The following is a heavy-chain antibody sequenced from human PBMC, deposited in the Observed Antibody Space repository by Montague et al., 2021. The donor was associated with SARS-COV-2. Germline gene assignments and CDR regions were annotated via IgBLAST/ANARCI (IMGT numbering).Heavy chain of an antibody. D-gene: IGHD3-10*01. CDR1: GGSVSSSPYY. Sequence: SETLSLTCTVSGGSVSSSPYYWGWIRQPPGRGLEWVGSISYSGRTYFSPSLKSRLTISVDSSENQFSLRLSSVTAADTAVYYCASSYYYGSGTCVYNYYMDAWGKGTTVTVSS. CDR2: ISYSGRT. J-gene: IGHJ6*03. CDR3: ASSYYYGSGTCVYNYYMDA. V-gene: IGHV4-39*01.